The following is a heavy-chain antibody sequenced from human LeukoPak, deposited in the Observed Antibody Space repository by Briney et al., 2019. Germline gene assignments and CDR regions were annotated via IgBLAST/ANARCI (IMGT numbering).Heavy chain of an antibody. CDR1: GFTFDDYG. Sequence: GGSLRLSCAASGFTFDDYGMSWVRQPPGKGLEWVSGINWSGGRTGYADSLKGRFTIYRDNAKNPLYLQMNSLRDEDTALYYCARDLTTSDNWGQGTLVTVSS. CDR3: ARDLTTSDN. J-gene: IGHJ4*02. CDR2: INWSGGRT. D-gene: IGHD1/OR15-1a*01. V-gene: IGHV3-20*04.